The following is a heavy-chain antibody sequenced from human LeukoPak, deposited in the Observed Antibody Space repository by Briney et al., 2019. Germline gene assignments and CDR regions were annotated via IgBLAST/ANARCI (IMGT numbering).Heavy chain of an antibody. D-gene: IGHD3-16*01. J-gene: IGHJ4*02. V-gene: IGHV4-39*02. CDR1: GGSISSYY. Sequence: SETLSLTCTVSGGSISSYYWGWIRQPPGKGLEWIGSIYYSGSTYYNPSLKSRVTISVDTSKNQISLKLSSVTAADTAVYYCASDIVANGWGSFDSWGQGTLVTVSS. CDR2: IYYSGST. CDR3: ASDIVANGWGSFDS.